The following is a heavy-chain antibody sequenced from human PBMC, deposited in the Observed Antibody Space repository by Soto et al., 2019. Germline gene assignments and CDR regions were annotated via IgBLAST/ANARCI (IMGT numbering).Heavy chain of an antibody. V-gene: IGHV3-30*18. Sequence: GGSLRLSCAASGFTFSSYGMHWVRQAPGKGLEWVAVISYDGSNKYYADSVKGRFTISRDNSKNTLYLQMNSLRAEDTAVYYWAKELYYDSSGYDYWGQGTLVTVSS. J-gene: IGHJ4*02. CDR3: AKELYYDSSGYDY. CDR2: ISYDGSNK. D-gene: IGHD3-22*01. CDR1: GFTFSSYG.